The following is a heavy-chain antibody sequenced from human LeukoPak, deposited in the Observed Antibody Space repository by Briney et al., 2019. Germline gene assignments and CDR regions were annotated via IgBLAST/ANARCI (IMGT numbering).Heavy chain of an antibody. Sequence: PGGSLRLSCAVSGFTFSDHFLDWVRQAPGKGLEWVGRARNKAKSYTPEYAASVKGRFTISRDDSKNSLYLQMNSLKTEDTAVYYCVRVGSEAGSDYLDYWGQGTLVTVSS. CDR1: GFTFSDHF. CDR2: ARNKAKSYTP. D-gene: IGHD6-19*01. J-gene: IGHJ4*02. V-gene: IGHV3-72*01. CDR3: VRVGSEAGSDYLDY.